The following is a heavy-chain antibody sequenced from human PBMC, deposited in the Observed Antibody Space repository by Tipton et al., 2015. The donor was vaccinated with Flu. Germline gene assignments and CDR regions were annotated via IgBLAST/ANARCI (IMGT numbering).Heavy chain of an antibody. J-gene: IGHJ6*02. D-gene: IGHD3-22*01. Sequence: SLRLSCAASGFTFKNYGMHWVRQAPGKGLEWVAFVRYDGKNKYADFVKGRFTISRDNSKNTLYLQMSSLRAEDTAVYYCARLDSSGYYSAYGMDVWGQGTTVTVSS. CDR1: GFTFKNYG. V-gene: IGHV3-33*01. CDR2: VRYDGKNK. CDR3: ARLDSSGYYSAYGMDV.